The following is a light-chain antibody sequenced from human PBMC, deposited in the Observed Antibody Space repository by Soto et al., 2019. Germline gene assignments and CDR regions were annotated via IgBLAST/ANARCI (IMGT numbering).Light chain of an antibody. Sequence: IMITHPPATLSVSPVDTAVLSLRASQSVSSNLAGYQQQTGQPARRLIYGGSTRATGSPARCSGSGSGTEFTLTIISLQSEDFAVYYCQQYNNWLQGFGQGTRLEIK. CDR2: GGS. CDR3: QQYNNWLQG. J-gene: IGKJ5*01. V-gene: IGKV3-15*01. CDR1: QSVSSN.